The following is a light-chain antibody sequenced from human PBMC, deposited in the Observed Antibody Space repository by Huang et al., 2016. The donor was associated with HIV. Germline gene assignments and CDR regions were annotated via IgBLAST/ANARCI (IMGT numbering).Light chain of an antibody. J-gene: IGKJ2*01. CDR2: DTS. V-gene: IGKV3-11*01. CDR1: QSVGGY. Sequence: EIVLTQSPATLSLSPGERATLSCRASQSVGGYLAWYQQKPGQAPRLLIYDTSTRATGIPARFSGSGSETDFTRTISSLEPEDFAVYYCQQPGSFGQGTKVDIK. CDR3: QQPGS.